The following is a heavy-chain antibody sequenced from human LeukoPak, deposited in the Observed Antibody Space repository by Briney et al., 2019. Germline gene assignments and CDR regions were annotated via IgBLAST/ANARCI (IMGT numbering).Heavy chain of an antibody. CDR2: IYYSGSA. V-gene: IGHV4-39*01. J-gene: IGHJ4*02. CDR3: ARTYYYGSGSSRTYFDY. CDR1: GGSISSSSYY. Sequence: SETLSLTCTVSGGSISSSSYYWGWIRHPPGKGQVWLGSIYYSGSAYYNLSLKRRGAFSVDTPKNQFSLKLNSVTAADTAVYYCARTYYYGSGSSRTYFDYWGRGTLVTVSS. D-gene: IGHD3-10*01.